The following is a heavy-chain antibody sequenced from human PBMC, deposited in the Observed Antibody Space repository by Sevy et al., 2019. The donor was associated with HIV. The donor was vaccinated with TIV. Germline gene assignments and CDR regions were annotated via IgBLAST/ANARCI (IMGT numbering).Heavy chain of an antibody. Sequence: SETLSLTCTVSGSSINSGGYYWNWTRHQPGKGLEWIRYIHYSGSAYYNTSLKSRITISLDTSKNQFSLKVTSVTAADTAVYYCAGETEPGTIHWGQGALVTVSS. CDR1: GSSINSGGYY. D-gene: IGHD6-13*01. V-gene: IGHV4-31*03. J-gene: IGHJ4*02. CDR3: AGETEPGTIH. CDR2: IHYSGSA.